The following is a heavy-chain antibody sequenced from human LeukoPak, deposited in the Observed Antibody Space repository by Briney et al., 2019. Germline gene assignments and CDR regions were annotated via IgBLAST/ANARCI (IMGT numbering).Heavy chain of an antibody. Sequence: SGSLSLTCGVSGGSITSTNWWSWVRQPPGQGLEWIGEISLTGRTNYNPSLIGRVIMSLDESRNQLSLTLTSVTAADTAMYYCTRESGPYCPFGYWGQGTLVVVPS. CDR1: GGSITSTNW. CDR2: ISLTGRT. CDR3: TRESGPYCPFGY. V-gene: IGHV4-4*02. D-gene: IGHD1-26*01. J-gene: IGHJ4*02.